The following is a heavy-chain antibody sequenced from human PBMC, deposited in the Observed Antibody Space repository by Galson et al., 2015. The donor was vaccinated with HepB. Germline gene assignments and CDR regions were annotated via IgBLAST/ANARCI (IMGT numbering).Heavy chain of an antibody. Sequence: QSGAEVKKPGESLKISCKGSGYSFTSYWIGWVRQMPGKGLEWMGVIYPGDSDTRYSPSFEGRVTMSADKSVSTAYLQWSSLKASDTAIYYCARRDSQSLTYWGQGTPVTVSS. CDR1: GYSFTSYW. V-gene: IGHV5-51*03. D-gene: IGHD4-11*01. CDR2: IYPGDSDT. CDR3: ARRDSQSLTY. J-gene: IGHJ4*02.